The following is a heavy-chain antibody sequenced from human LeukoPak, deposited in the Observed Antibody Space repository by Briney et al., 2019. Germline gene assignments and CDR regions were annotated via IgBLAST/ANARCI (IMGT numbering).Heavy chain of an antibody. Sequence: ASVKVSCKASGYTFTSYGISWVRQAPGQGLEWMGWINPNSGGTNYAQKFQGRVTMTRDTSISTAYMELSRLRSDDTAVYYCAREGKSGYYFNWFDPWGQGTLVTVSS. D-gene: IGHD3-22*01. J-gene: IGHJ5*02. CDR1: GYTFTSYG. CDR3: AREGKSGYYFNWFDP. V-gene: IGHV1-2*02. CDR2: INPNSGGT.